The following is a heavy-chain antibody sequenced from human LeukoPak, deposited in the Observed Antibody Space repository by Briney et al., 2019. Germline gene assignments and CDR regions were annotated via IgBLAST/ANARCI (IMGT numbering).Heavy chain of an antibody. J-gene: IGHJ4*02. CDR2: ISGSGGST. V-gene: IGHV3-23*01. CDR1: GFTFSSYA. D-gene: IGHD6-19*01. Sequence: GGSLRLSCAASGFTFSSYAMSWVRQAPGKGLEWVSAISGSGGSTYYADSVKGRFTISRDNAKNSLYLQMNSLRAEDTAVYYCARASSGWYYGYWGQGTLVTVSS. CDR3: ARASSGWYYGY.